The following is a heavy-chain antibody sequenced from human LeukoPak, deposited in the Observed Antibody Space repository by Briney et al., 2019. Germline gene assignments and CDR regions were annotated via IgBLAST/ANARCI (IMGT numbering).Heavy chain of an antibody. V-gene: IGHV3-9*01. CDR2: ISWNSGSM. D-gene: IGHD6-13*01. CDR3: AKTLPSYSSSWYDY. Sequence: PGGSLRLSCAASGFTFDDYAMHWVRQAPGKGLEWVSGISWNSGSMGYADSVKGRFTISRDNAKNSLYLQMNSLRAEDTALYYCAKTLPSYSSSWYDYWGQGTLVTVSS. J-gene: IGHJ4*02. CDR1: GFTFDDYA.